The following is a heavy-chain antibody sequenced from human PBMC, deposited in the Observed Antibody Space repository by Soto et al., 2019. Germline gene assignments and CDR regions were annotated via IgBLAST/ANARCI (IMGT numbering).Heavy chain of an antibody. CDR3: ARGARI. CDR2: IKEDGSEK. CDR1: RFTLRGFW. V-gene: IGHV3-7*01. Sequence: EVQLVESGGDLVQPGGALEPPCSDPRFTLRGFWMYWVPQAPGKGLEGVANIKEDGSEKNYVDSVRGRFTISRDNAKNSLYLQMNSLRAEDTAVYYCARGARIWGQGTMVTVS. J-gene: IGHJ3*02.